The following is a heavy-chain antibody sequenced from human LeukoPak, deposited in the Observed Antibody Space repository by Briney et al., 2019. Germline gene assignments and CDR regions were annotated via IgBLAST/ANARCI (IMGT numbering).Heavy chain of an antibody. CDR1: GFTFSDHY. Sequence: GGSLRLSCAASGFTFSDHYMSWIRQAPGKGLDWVSYISYSGHTIYYADSVKGRFTISRDNAKNSLYLQMNSLRAEDTAVYYCAREAKELGATAFHMWGQGTMVSVSS. CDR2: ISYSGHTI. J-gene: IGHJ3*02. CDR3: AREAKELGATAFHM. D-gene: IGHD1-26*01. V-gene: IGHV3-11*01.